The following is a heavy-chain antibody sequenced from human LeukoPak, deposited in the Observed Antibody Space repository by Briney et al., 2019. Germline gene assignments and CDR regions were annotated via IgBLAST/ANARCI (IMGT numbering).Heavy chain of an antibody. V-gene: IGHV1-18*01. CDR3: ARDRHIAAAVYYYYMDV. Sequence: ASVKVSCKASGYTFTSYIISWVRQAPGQGLEWMGWINAYNGNTDYAQRVQGRVTMTTDTSTSAAYMEVRSLRSDDTAVYYCARDRHIAAAVYYYYMDVWGKGTPVTVSS. D-gene: IGHD6-13*01. CDR1: GYTFTSYI. J-gene: IGHJ6*03. CDR2: INAYNGNT.